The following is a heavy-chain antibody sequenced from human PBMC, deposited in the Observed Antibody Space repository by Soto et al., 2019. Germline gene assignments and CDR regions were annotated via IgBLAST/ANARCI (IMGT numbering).Heavy chain of an antibody. CDR1: GGSFSAYY. V-gene: IGHV4-4*07. CDR2: LNTYGNT. CDR3: GRESGETWDYEAS. D-gene: IGHD1-7*01. J-gene: IGHJ5*02. Sequence: SETLSLTCAVYGGSFSAYYWIWIRQPAGKGLEWIGRLNTYGNTHYNPSLKSRVTVSVDTSRNQFFLTLRSVTAADSAVYHCGRESGETWDYEASWGQGTPVTVSS.